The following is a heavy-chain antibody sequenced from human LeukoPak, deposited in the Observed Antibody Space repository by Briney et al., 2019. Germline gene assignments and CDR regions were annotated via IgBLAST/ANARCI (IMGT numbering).Heavy chain of an antibody. Sequence: GGSLRLSCAASGFTFSSDAMSWVRQAPGKGLEWVSAISGSGDNTYYADSVKGRFTISRDNSKNTLYLQMNSLRAEDTAVYYCALNGREVPSGAFDIWGQGTMVTVSS. J-gene: IGHJ3*02. CDR2: ISGSGDNT. CDR1: GFTFSSDA. D-gene: IGHD3-16*02. CDR3: ALNGREVPSGAFDI. V-gene: IGHV3-23*01.